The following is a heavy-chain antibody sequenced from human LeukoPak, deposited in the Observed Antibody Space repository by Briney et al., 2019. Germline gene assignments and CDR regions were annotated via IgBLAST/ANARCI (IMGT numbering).Heavy chain of an antibody. J-gene: IGHJ4*02. CDR3: ARGGEDMITFGGVIVQYYFDY. CDR2: ISAYNGNT. CDR1: GYSFTSYG. V-gene: IGHV1-18*01. Sequence: ASVTVSFKASGYSFTSYGISWVRQAPGQGLGWMGWISAYNGNTNYAQKLQGRVTMTTGTSTSTAYMELRSLRSDDTAVYYCARGGEDMITFGGVIVQYYFDYWGQGTLVTVSS. D-gene: IGHD3-16*02.